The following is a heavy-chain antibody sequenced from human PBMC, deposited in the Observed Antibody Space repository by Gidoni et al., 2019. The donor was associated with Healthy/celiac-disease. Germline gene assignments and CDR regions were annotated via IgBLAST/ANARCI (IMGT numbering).Heavy chain of an antibody. CDR2: IYYSGST. D-gene: IGHD6-19*01. V-gene: IGHV4-31*02. J-gene: IGHJ4*02. Sequence: SGGYYWSWIRQHPGKGLEWIGYIYYSGSTYYNPSLKSRVTISVDTSKNQFSLKLSSVTAADTAVYYCARAGLGSGWLFDYWGQGTLVTVSS. CDR3: ARAGLGSGWLFDY. CDR1: SGGYY.